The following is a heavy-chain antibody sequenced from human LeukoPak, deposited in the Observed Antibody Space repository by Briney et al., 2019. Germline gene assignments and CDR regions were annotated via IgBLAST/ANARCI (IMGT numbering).Heavy chain of an antibody. CDR1: GFTFSSYA. Sequence: PGGSLRLSCAASGFTFSSYAMSWVRQAPGKGLEWVSAISGSGGSTYYADSVKGRLTISRDNSKNTLYLQMNSLRAEDTAVYYCAKDQGSEYYFDYWGQGTLVTVSS. D-gene: IGHD3-10*01. J-gene: IGHJ4*02. CDR3: AKDQGSEYYFDY. CDR2: ISGSGGST. V-gene: IGHV3-23*01.